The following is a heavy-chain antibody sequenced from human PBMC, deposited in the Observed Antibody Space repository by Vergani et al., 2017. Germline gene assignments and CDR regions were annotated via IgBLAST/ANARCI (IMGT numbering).Heavy chain of an antibody. CDR2: IRHDGTKK. D-gene: IGHD3-16*01. J-gene: IGHJ6*02. V-gene: IGHV3-30*02. CDR1: RFTLRSYG. Sequence: QVQLVESGGGVVQPGGSLRLSCAASRFTLRSYGMHWVRQAPGKGLEWVAFIRHDGTKKYYADSVKGRFTISRDNSKNTLDLQMNSLRAEDTAVYYCAKDWLRXAPLGYYHYGMDVWGQGTTVTVSS. CDR3: AKDWLRXAPLGYYHYGMDV.